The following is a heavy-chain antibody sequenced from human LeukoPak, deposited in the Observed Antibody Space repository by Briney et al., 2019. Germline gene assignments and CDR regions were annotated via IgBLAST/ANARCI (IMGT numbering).Heavy chain of an antibody. Sequence: SVKVSCKASGYTFTSYYMHWVRQAPGQGLEWMGIINPSGGSTSYAQKFQGRVTMTRDTSTSTVYMELSSLRSEDTAVYYCARDWTDIVVVPAAMRYYYYMDVWGKGTTVTVSS. CDR2: INPSGGST. CDR1: GYTFTSYY. V-gene: IGHV1-46*01. D-gene: IGHD2-2*01. J-gene: IGHJ6*03. CDR3: ARDWTDIVVVPAAMRYYYYMDV.